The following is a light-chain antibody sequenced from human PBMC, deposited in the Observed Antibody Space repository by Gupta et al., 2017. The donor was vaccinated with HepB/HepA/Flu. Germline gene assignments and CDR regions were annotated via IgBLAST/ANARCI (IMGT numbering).Light chain of an antibody. V-gene: IGKV1-12*01. CDR3: QQANSFPPFT. J-gene: IGKJ3*01. CDR2: AAS. Sequence: DIHMTQSPSSVSASVGDRVTITCRASQDISSWSAWYQQKPGKAPKLLIYAASSMQSGVPSRFSGSGSGTDFTLTISSLQPEDFAAYYCQQANSFPPFTFGPGTKVDIK. CDR1: QDISSW.